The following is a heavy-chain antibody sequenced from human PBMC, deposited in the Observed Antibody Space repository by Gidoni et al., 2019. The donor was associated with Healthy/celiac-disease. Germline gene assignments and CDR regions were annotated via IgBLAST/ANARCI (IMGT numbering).Heavy chain of an antibody. J-gene: IGHJ4*02. CDR1: GGSISSSSYY. D-gene: IGHD3-22*01. CDR2: IYYSGST. V-gene: IGHV4-39*01. CDR3: ARLNSSGYFLDIKYYFDY. Sequence: QLQLQESGPGLVKPSETLSLTCTVSGGSISSSSYYWGWIRQPPGKGLEWIGSIYYSGSTYYNPSLKSRVTISVDTSKNQFSLKLSSVTAADTAVYYCARLNSSGYFLDIKYYFDYWGQGTLVTVSS.